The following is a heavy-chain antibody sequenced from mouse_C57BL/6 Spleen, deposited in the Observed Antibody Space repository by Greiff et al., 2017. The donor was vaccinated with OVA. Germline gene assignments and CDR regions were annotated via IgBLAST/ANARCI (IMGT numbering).Heavy chain of an antibody. D-gene: IGHD2-4*01. CDR2: IRNKANGYTT. CDR3: ASQIYYDYGYAMDY. V-gene: IGHV7-3*01. Sequence: EVQRVESGGGLVQPGGSLSLSCAASGFTFTDYYMSWVRQPPGKALEWLGFIRNKANGYTTEYSASVKGRFTISRDNSQSILYLQMNALRAEDSATYYCASQIYYDYGYAMDYWGQGTSVTVSS. CDR1: GFTFTDYY. J-gene: IGHJ4*01.